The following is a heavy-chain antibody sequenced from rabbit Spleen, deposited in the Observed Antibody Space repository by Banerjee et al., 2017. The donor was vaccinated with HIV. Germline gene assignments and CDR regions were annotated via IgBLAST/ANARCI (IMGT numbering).Heavy chain of an antibody. CDR3: ARSASGGSYYSYRLNL. CDR1: GFDFSVSYY. D-gene: IGHD1-1*01. J-gene: IGHJ6*01. V-gene: IGHV1S45*01. Sequence: QEQLVESGGGLVQPEGSLTLTCKASGFDFSVSYYMCWVRQAPGKGPEWIACIYTGSGSTYFASWAKGQFTISKTSSTTVTLQMTSLTAADTATYFCARSASGGSYYSYRLNLWGPGTLVTVS. CDR2: IYTGSGST.